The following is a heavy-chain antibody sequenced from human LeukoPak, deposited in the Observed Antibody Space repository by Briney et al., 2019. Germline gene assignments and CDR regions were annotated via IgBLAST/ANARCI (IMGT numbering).Heavy chain of an antibody. CDR3: ARDDCSGGSCYSDY. V-gene: IGHV4-61*02. D-gene: IGHD2-15*01. J-gene: IGHJ4*01. CDR1: GGSISSGSYY. Sequence: SETLCLTCTVSGGSISSGSYYWSWIRQPAGKGLEWIGRIYTSGSTNYNPSLKSRVTILVDTSKNHFSLKLSSVTAADTAVYYCARDDCSGGSCYSDYWGHGTLVTVSS. CDR2: IYTSGST.